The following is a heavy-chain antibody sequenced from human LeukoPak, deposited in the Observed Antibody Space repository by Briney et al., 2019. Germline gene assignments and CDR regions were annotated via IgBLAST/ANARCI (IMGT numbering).Heavy chain of an antibody. CDR3: GKDREDSSGYYY. J-gene: IGHJ4*02. D-gene: IGHD3-22*01. CDR1: GFTFSSYG. Sequence: GGSLRLSCAASGFTFSSYGMHWVRQAPGKGLEWVAVISYDGSNKYYADSVKGRFTISRDNSKNTLYLQMNSLRAEDTALYYCGKDREDSSGYYYWGQGTLVTDSS. CDR2: ISYDGSNK. V-gene: IGHV3-30*18.